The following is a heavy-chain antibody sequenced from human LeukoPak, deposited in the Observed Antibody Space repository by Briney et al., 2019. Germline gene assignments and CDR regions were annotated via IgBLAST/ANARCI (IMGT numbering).Heavy chain of an antibody. CDR2: IYYSGST. Sequence: SETLSLTCTVSGGSISSYYWSWIRQPPGKGLEWIGYIYYSGSTNYNPSLKSRVTISVDTSKNQFSLKLSSVTAADTAVYYCARASAWPWANYYDSSGYYSPYFDIWGQGTMVTVSS. D-gene: IGHD3-22*01. CDR1: GGSISSYY. CDR3: ARASAWPWANYYDSSGYYSPYFDI. V-gene: IGHV4-59*01. J-gene: IGHJ3*02.